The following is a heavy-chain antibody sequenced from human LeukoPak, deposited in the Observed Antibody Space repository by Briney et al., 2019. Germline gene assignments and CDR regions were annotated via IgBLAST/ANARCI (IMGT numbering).Heavy chain of an antibody. D-gene: IGHD3-22*01. CDR1: GYTFTGYY. Sequence: GASVKVCCKASGYTFTGYYMHWVRQAPGQGLEWMGWINPNSGGTNYAQKFQGRVTMTRDTSISTAYMELSRLRSDDTAVYYCARDRRPYYYDSSGYLDWGQGTLVTVSS. V-gene: IGHV1-2*02. CDR2: INPNSGGT. J-gene: IGHJ4*02. CDR3: ARDRRPYYYDSSGYLD.